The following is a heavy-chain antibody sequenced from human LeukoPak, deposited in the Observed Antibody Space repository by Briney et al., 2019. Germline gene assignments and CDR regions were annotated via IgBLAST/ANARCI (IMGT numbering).Heavy chain of an antibody. CDR2: IYYSGST. J-gene: IGHJ5*02. CDR3: ARSIAVAGRDWFDP. D-gene: IGHD6-19*01. Sequence: SETLSLTCTVSGGSISSYYWSWIRQPPGKGLEWIGYIYYSGSTNYNPSLKSRVTISVDTSRNQFSLKLSSVTAADTAVYYCARSIAVAGRDWFDPWGQGTLVTVSS. CDR1: GGSISSYY. V-gene: IGHV4-59*01.